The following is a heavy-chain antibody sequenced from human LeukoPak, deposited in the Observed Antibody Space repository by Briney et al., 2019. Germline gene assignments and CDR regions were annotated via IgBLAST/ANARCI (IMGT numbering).Heavy chain of an antibody. D-gene: IGHD3-22*01. V-gene: IGHV3-23*01. CDR3: AKGFYDNSASGVFDI. Sequence: GGSLRLSCAASGFTFSSFATSWVRQAPGKGLEWVSGISASGGSTYYADSVKGRFTISRDNSKNTLYLQMNSLRAEDTAVYYCAKGFYDNSASGVFDIWGQGTMVSVSS. J-gene: IGHJ3*02. CDR2: ISASGGST. CDR1: GFTFSSFA.